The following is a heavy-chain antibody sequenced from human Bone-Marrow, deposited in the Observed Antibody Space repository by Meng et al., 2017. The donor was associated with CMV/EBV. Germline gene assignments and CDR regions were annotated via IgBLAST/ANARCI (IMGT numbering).Heavy chain of an antibody. J-gene: IGHJ4*02. CDR1: GFSVSNMY. D-gene: IGHD2-2*01. CDR3: AKARSTSTYYFDY. V-gene: IGHV3-53*01. Sequence: GESLKISCAASGFSVSNMYMSWVRQAPGKGPEWVSFTYPGGTTYYTDSVKGRFTISRDNSKNTLYLQMNSLRAEDTAVYYCAKARSTSTYYFDYWGQGTLVTVSS. CDR2: TYPGGTT.